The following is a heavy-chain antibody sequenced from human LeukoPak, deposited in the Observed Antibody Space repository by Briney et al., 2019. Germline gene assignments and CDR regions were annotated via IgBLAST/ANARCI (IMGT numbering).Heavy chain of an antibody. CDR3: AKGRRVTTVPGTGLAEYFQV. J-gene: IGHJ1*01. V-gene: IGHV3-33*08. CDR1: GFTFSSYA. CDR2: IWYDGSNK. D-gene: IGHD6-19*01. Sequence: GGSLRLSCAASGFTFSSYAMSWVRQAPGKGLEWVAVIWYDGSNKYYADSVKGRFTISRDNSKNTLYLQMNSLRAEDMAVYYCAKGRRVTTVPGTGLAEYFQVWGQGTLVTVSP.